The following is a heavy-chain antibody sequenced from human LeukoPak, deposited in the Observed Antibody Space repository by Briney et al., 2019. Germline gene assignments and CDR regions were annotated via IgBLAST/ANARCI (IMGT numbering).Heavy chain of an antibody. CDR2: IYSGGST. CDR3: ARVYGSGTQLGWFDP. D-gene: IGHD3-10*01. V-gene: IGHV3-53*01. Sequence: GGSLRLSCAASGFTFSSYWMSWVRQAPGKGLEWVSVIYSGGSTYYADSVKGRFTISRDNSKNTLYLQMNSLRAEDTAAYYCARVYGSGTQLGWFDPWGQGTLVTVSS. CDR1: GFTFSSYW. J-gene: IGHJ5*02.